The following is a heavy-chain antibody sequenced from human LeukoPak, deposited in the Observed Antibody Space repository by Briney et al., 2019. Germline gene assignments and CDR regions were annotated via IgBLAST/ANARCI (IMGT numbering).Heavy chain of an antibody. J-gene: IGHJ6*03. D-gene: IGHD3-3*01. Sequence: PGRSLRLSCAASGFTFSSYGMHWVRQAPGKGLEWVAVISYDGSNKYYADSVKGRFTISRDNSKNTLYPQMNSLRAEDTAVYYCAKGTIRELYYYYYMDVWGKGTTVTVSS. CDR3: AKGTIRELYYYYYMDV. CDR1: GFTFSSYG. CDR2: ISYDGSNK. V-gene: IGHV3-30*18.